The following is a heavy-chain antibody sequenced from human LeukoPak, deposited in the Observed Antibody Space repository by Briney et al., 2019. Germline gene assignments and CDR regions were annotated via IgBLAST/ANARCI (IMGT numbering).Heavy chain of an antibody. CDR2: INHSGST. D-gene: IGHD2-21*01. V-gene: IGHV4-34*01. CDR3: AREGLLGSGYTYWGDFDY. Sequence: PSETLSLTCAVYGGSFSGYYWIWIRQPPGKGLEWIGEINHSGSTNYNPSLKSRVTISVDTSKNQFSLKLSSVTAADTAVYYCAREGLLGSGYTYWGDFDYWGQGTLVTVSS. CDR1: GGSFSGYY. J-gene: IGHJ4*02.